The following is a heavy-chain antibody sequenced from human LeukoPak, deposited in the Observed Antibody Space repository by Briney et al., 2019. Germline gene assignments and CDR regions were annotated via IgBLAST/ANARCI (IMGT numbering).Heavy chain of an antibody. D-gene: IGHD6-25*01. CDR3: AKDPTPPKAGFDP. CDR2: IRYDGSNK. V-gene: IGHV3-30*02. Sequence: GGSLRLSCAASGFTFISYGMHWVRQAPGKGLEWVAFIRYDGSNKYYADSVKGRFTICRDNSKNTLYLQMNSLRAEDTAVYYCAKDPTPPKAGFDPWGQGTLVTVSS. CDR1: GFTFISYG. J-gene: IGHJ5*02.